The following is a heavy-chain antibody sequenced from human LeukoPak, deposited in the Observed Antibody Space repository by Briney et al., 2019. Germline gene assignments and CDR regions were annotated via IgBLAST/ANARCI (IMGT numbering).Heavy chain of an antibody. CDR3: ARGVEYQLLFWGSWFDP. Sequence: SETLSLTGTVSGGSVSSTTYYWSWIRQPPGKRRVWIASINYSGSTYYSPSLKSRVTISVDTSENQFSLKLSSVTAADTAVYYCARGVEYQLLFWGSWFDPWGQGTLVTVSS. D-gene: IGHD2-2*01. CDR2: INYSGST. V-gene: IGHV4-39*01. J-gene: IGHJ5*02. CDR1: GGSVSSTTYY.